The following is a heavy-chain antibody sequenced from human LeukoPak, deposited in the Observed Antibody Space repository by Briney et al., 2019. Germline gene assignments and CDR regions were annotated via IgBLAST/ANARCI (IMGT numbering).Heavy chain of an antibody. D-gene: IGHD2-2*01. CDR1: GGSISSGSYY. CDR2: IYTSGST. J-gene: IGHJ5*02. CDR3: ARSRYCSSTSCYGFDP. V-gene: IGHV4-61*02. Sequence: SQTLSLTCTVSGGSISSGSYYWSWIRQPAGKGLEWIGRIYTSGSTNYNPSPKSRVTISVDTSKNQFSLKLSSVTAADTAVYYCARSRYCSSTSCYGFDPWGQGTLVTVSS.